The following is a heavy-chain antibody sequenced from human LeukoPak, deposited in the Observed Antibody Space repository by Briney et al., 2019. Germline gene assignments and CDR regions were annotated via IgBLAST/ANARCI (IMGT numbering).Heavy chain of an antibody. V-gene: IGHV3-21*01. CDR3: ARGALWFGELATYYYYGMDV. Sequence: GGFLRLSCAASGFTFSSYSMNWVRQAAGKGLEWVSSISSSSSYIYYADSVKGRFTISRDNAKNSLYLQMNSLRAEDTAVYYCARGALWFGELATYYYYGMDVWGQGTTVTVSS. D-gene: IGHD3-10*01. J-gene: IGHJ6*02. CDR1: GFTFSSYS. CDR2: ISSSSSYI.